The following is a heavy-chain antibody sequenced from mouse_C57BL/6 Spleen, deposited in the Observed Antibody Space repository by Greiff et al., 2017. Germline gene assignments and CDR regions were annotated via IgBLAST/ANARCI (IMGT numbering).Heavy chain of an antibody. J-gene: IGHJ1*03. Sequence: EVKVVESGGGLVKPGGSLKLSCAASGFTFSSYTMSWVRQTPEKRLEWVATISGGGGNTYYPDSVKGRFTISRDNAKNTLYLQMSSLRSEDTALYYCARQDGNYENWYFDVWGTGTTVTVSS. CDR1: GFTFSSYT. V-gene: IGHV5-9*01. CDR2: ISGGGGNT. D-gene: IGHD2-1*01. CDR3: ARQDGNYENWYFDV.